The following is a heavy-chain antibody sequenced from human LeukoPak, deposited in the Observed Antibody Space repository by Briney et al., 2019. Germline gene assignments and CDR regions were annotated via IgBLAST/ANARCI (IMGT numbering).Heavy chain of an antibody. Sequence: SETLSLTCSVSGGSISIYYWNWIRQPPGKGLEWIGNIYNSGTTTINPSLKSRVTMSVDTSKSRFSLKLSDVTPADTAFYYCARDYSRDGFDIWGQGKLVIVSS. CDR3: ARDYSRDGFDI. CDR1: GGSISIYY. CDR2: IYNSGTT. J-gene: IGHJ3*02. D-gene: IGHD2-21*01. V-gene: IGHV4-59*13.